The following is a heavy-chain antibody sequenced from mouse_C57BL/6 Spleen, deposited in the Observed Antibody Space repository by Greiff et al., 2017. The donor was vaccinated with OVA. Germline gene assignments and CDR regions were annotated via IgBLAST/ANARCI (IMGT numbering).Heavy chain of an antibody. Sequence: EVMLVESEGGLVQPGSSMKLSCTASGFTFSDYYMAWVRQVPEKGLEWVANINYDGSSTYYLDSLKSRFIISRDNAKNILYLQMSSLKSEDTATYYCAREGADGYYAYWGQGTLVTVSA. CDR2: INYDGSST. V-gene: IGHV5-16*01. CDR3: AREGADGYYAY. J-gene: IGHJ3*01. D-gene: IGHD2-3*01. CDR1: GFTFSDYY.